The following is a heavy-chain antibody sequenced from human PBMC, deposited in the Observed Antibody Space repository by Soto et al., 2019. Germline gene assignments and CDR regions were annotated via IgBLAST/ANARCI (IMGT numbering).Heavy chain of an antibody. CDR1: GVSISSYY. CDR3: ARDIDSYGHLTIAAAGTWSAFDI. CDR2: IYYSGST. Sequence: SETLSLTCTVSGVSISSYYWSWIRQPPGKGLEWIGYIYYSGSTNYNPSLKSRVTISVDTSKNQFSLKLSSVTAADTAVYYCARDIDSYGHLTIAAAGTWSAFDIWGQGTMVTVSS. J-gene: IGHJ3*02. V-gene: IGHV4-59*01. D-gene: IGHD6-13*01.